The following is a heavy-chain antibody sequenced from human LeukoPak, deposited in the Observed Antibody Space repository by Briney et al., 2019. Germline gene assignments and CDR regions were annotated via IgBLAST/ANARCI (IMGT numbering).Heavy chain of an antibody. Sequence: GRSLRLSCAASGFTFSTYWMHWVRQAPGMGLVWVSSINSDGSSTTYADSVKGRFTISRDNAKNTLYLRMNSLRAEDTAVYYCTRGQPQWLVFNWFDPWGQGTLVTVST. CDR3: TRGQPQWLVFNWFDP. V-gene: IGHV3-74*01. CDR1: GFTFSTYW. CDR2: INSDGSST. J-gene: IGHJ5*02. D-gene: IGHD6-19*01.